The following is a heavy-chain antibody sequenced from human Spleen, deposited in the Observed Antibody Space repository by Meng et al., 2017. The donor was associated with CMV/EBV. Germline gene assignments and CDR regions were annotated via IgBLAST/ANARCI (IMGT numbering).Heavy chain of an antibody. Sequence: QASGPGLVKPSGTLSLTCGVSGVSISSNIRWTWVRQPPGKGLEWIGDIDDSGSTNYNPSLNSRISISLDKSKNHFSLKVNSVTAADTAVYYCARGKQDAWELLAYWGQGALVTASS. CDR3: ARGKQDAWELLAY. J-gene: IGHJ4*02. D-gene: IGHD1-26*01. V-gene: IGHV4-4*02. CDR2: IDDSGST. CDR1: GVSISSNIR.